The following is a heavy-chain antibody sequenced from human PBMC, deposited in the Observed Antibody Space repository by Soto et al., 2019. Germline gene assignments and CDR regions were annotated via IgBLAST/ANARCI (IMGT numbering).Heavy chain of an antibody. J-gene: IGHJ6*02. CDR3: AREGYCSSTCCYYYGMDV. CDR1: GGTFSSYA. D-gene: IGHD2-2*01. Sequence: QVQLVQSGAEVKKPGSSVKVSCKASGGTFSSYAISWVRQAPGQGLEWMGGIIPIFGTANYAQKFQGRVTITADKSTSTAYMELSSLRSEDTAVYYCAREGYCSSTCCYYYGMDVWGQGTTVTVSS. V-gene: IGHV1-69*06. CDR2: IIPIFGTA.